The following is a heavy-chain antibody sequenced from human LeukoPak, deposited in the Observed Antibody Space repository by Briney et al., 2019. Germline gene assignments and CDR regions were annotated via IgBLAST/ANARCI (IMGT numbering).Heavy chain of an antibody. D-gene: IGHD2-8*01. Sequence: PGGSLRLSCAASGFTFSSSVMSWVRQAPGKGLEWVSSITGSGGSTYYAYSVKGRFSISRDNSKNTLYLQMNSLRADDTAVYYCAKAENGLDYWGEGTLVTVSS. V-gene: IGHV3-23*01. CDR2: ITGSGGST. CDR1: GFTFSSSV. J-gene: IGHJ4*02. CDR3: AKAENGLDY.